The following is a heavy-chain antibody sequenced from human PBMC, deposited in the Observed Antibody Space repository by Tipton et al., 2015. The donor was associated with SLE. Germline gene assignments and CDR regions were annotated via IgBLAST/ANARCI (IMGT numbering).Heavy chain of an antibody. D-gene: IGHD5-18*01. CDR3: ARLGGDSYSLCYFDL. Sequence: TLSLTCTVSGGSISSGSYYWSWIRQPAGKGLEWIGRIYTSGSTNYNPSLKSRVTISVDTSKNQFSLKLSSVTAADTAVYYCARLGGDSYSLCYFDLWGRGTLVTVSS. CDR1: GGSISSGSYY. V-gene: IGHV4-61*02. J-gene: IGHJ2*01. CDR2: IYTSGST.